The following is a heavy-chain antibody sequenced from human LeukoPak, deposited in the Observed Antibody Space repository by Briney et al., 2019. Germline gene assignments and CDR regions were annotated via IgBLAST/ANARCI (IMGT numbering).Heavy chain of an antibody. Sequence: PGGSLRLSRAASGFTFRLYWMSWVRRAPGKGLEWVANIKEDGSEKYYVDSVKGRFTISRDNAKNSLYLQMNSLRADDTAVYFCARGTVGADCWGQGSLVTVSS. D-gene: IGHD1-26*01. V-gene: IGHV3-7*03. CDR1: GFTFRLYW. CDR2: IKEDGSEK. J-gene: IGHJ4*02. CDR3: ARGTVGADC.